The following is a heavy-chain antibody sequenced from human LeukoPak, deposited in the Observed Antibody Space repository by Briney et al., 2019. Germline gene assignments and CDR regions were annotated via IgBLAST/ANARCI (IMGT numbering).Heavy chain of an antibody. D-gene: IGHD3-3*01. Sequence: SGTLSLTCAVSGGSISSSNWWSWVRQPPGKGLEWIGEIYHSGSTNYNPSLKSRVTISVDKSRNQFSLKLSSVTAADTAVYYCARVNTPSYDFWSGFAPGYFDYWGQGTLVTVSS. CDR1: GGSISSSNW. CDR3: ARVNTPSYDFWSGFAPGYFDY. J-gene: IGHJ4*02. CDR2: IYHSGST. V-gene: IGHV4-4*02.